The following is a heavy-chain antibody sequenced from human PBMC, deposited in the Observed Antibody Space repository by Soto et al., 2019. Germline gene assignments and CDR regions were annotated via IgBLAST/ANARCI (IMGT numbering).Heavy chain of an antibody. CDR1: GDSVSSNSVA. Sequence: QVQLQQSGPGLVKPSQTLSLTCAISGDSVSSNSVAWNWIRLSPSRGLEWLGRTYYRSKWYNDYSIFVKSRITLNPDTSKNQFSPQLKSVAPEDTAFYYCAREGGMGGLVLDYWGQGTLVTGSS. J-gene: IGHJ4*02. CDR2: TYYRSKWYN. D-gene: IGHD6-19*01. CDR3: AREGGMGGLVLDY. V-gene: IGHV6-1*01.